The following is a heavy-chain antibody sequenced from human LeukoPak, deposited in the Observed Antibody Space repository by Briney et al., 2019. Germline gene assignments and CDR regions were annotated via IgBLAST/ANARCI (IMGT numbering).Heavy chain of an antibody. CDR3: VKNSGIWSF. D-gene: IGHD1-26*01. J-gene: IGHJ4*02. V-gene: IGHV3-23*01. Sequence: GGSLRLSCAASGFSFDTTDMTWFRQAPGKGPEWLSCISGTGDRTYYADSVRGRFTISRDNSKNMLYLQMTSLRVEDTATYYCVKNSGIWSFWGRGTLAAVSS. CDR2: ISGTGDRT. CDR1: GFSFDTTD.